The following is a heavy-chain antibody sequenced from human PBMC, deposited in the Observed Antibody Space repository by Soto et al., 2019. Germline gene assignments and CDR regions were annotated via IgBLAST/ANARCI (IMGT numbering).Heavy chain of an antibody. CDR1: GFTFSDHY. J-gene: IGHJ4*02. V-gene: IGHV3-11*05. CDR3: VRAVGSGPGAHFDY. D-gene: IGHD2-2*01. Sequence: QVQLVDSGGGLVKPGGSLRLSCEASGFTFSDHYMSWIRQAPGKGLQWISYISSSGHYTNHADSVKGRFTISRDSAKNSLYLQMNSLRAEDTAVYYCVRAVGSGPGAHFDYWGQGTLVTVSS. CDR2: ISSSGHYT.